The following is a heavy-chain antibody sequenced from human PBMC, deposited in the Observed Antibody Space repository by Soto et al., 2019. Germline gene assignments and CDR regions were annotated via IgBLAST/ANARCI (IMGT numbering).Heavy chain of an antibody. Sequence: SETLSLTCTVSGGSISSGGYYWSWIRQHPGKGLGWIGYIYYSGSTYYNPSLKSRVTISVDTSKNQFSLKLSSVTAADTAVYYCARGRADYYCGMDVWGQGTTVTVSS. V-gene: IGHV4-31*03. CDR2: IYYSGST. J-gene: IGHJ6*02. CDR1: GGSISSGGYY. CDR3: ARGRADYYCGMDV.